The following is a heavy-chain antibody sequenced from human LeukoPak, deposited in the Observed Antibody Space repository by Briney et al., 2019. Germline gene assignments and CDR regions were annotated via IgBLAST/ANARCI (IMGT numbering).Heavy chain of an antibody. J-gene: IGHJ4*02. Sequence: GGSLRLSCAASGFTFSSYAMSWVRQAPGKGLEWVSAISGSGGSTYYADSVKGRFTISRDNSKNTLYLQMNSLRAEDTAVYYCARAKGVSTGYRPTDYWGQGTLVTVSS. V-gene: IGHV3-23*01. CDR1: GFTFSSYA. CDR2: ISGSGGST. CDR3: ARAKGVSTGYRPTDY. D-gene: IGHD3-22*01.